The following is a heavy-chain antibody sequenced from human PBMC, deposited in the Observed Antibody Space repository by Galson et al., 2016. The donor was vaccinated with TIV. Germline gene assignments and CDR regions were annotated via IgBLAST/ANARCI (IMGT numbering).Heavy chain of an antibody. CDR1: GGTFSSYV. D-gene: IGHD5-18*01. CDR3: AKDRNTAFDTHYSYYGLDV. V-gene: IGHV1-69*13. Sequence: SVKVSCKASGGTFSSYVIKWVRQAPGQGLEWMGEIIPMFGTANYAQKFQGRVTTTADESTSTAYMELSSLRSENTAVYYCAKDRNTAFDTHYSYYGLDVWGQGTTVIVSS. J-gene: IGHJ6*02. CDR2: IIPMFGTA.